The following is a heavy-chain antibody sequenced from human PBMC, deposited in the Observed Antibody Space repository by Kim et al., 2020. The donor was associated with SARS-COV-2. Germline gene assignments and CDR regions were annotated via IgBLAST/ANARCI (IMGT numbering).Heavy chain of an antibody. CDR2: ISYDGSNK. CDR3: AKDQRPGGSYLVDY. J-gene: IGHJ4*02. D-gene: IGHD1-26*01. Sequence: GGSLSLGCAASGFTFSSYGMHWVRQAPGKGLEWVAVISYDGSNKYYADSVKGRFTISRDNSKNTLYLQMNSLRAEDTAVYYCAKDQRPGGSYLVDYWGQGTLVTVSS. CDR1: GFTFSSYG. V-gene: IGHV3-30*18.